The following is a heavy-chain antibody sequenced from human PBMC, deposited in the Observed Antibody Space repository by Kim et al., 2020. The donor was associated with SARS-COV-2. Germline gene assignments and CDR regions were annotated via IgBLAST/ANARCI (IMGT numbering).Heavy chain of an antibody. CDR2: NP. Sequence: NPTDAQGFTGRFVFSLDTSVSTAYLQISSLKAEDTAVYYCAREGVGDAFDIWGQGTMVTVSS. D-gene: IGHD2-15*01. V-gene: IGHV7-4-1*02. CDR3: AREGVGDAFDI. J-gene: IGHJ3*02.